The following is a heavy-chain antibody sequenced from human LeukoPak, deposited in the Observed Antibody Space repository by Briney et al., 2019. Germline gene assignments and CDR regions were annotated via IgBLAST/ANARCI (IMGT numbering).Heavy chain of an antibody. D-gene: IGHD3-3*01. CDR2: IYYSGTT. CDR1: GASINSGNSY. Sequence: SETLSLTCTVSGASINSGNSYWSWIRQPPGKGLEWIGYIYYSGTTYYNPSLKSRVSMSVDTSENQFSLKLNSVTAADTAVYYCARSPYFDFWASYYDLDCWGQGTLVTVSS. J-gene: IGHJ4*02. CDR3: ARSPYFDFWASYYDLDC. V-gene: IGHV4-30-4*08.